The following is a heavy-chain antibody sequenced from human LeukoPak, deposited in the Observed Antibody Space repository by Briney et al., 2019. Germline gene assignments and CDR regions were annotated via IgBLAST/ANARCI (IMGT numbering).Heavy chain of an antibody. CDR2: ISGSGRST. CDR3: AKYSIWDYMDV. J-gene: IGHJ6*03. Sequence: PGGSLRLSCAASGFTLSSYSMSWVRQAPGKGLEWVSAISGSGRSTYHADSVKGRFTISRDITKNTLYLQMNSLRVDDTAVYYCAKYSIWDYMDVWGKGTTVTISS. CDR1: GFTLSSYS. V-gene: IGHV3-23*01. D-gene: IGHD7-27*01.